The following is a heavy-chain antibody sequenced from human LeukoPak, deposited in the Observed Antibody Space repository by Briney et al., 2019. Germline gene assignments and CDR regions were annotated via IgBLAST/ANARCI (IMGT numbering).Heavy chain of an antibody. J-gene: IGHJ4*02. CDR1: GYTLTELS. CDR3: ATVLHRNYYDSSGYHN. D-gene: IGHD3-22*01. Sequence: ASVKVSCKVSGYTLTELSMHWVRQAPGKGLEWMGGFDPEDGETIYAQKFQGRVTMTEDTSTDTAYMELSSLRSEDTAVYYCATVLHRNYYDSSGYHNWGQGTLVTVSS. V-gene: IGHV1-24*01. CDR2: FDPEDGET.